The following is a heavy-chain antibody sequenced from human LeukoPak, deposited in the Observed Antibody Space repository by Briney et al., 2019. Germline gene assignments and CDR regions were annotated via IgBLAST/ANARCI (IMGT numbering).Heavy chain of an antibody. V-gene: IGHV4-34*01. CDR1: GGSFSGYY. J-gene: IGHJ4*02. CDR2: INHSGST. Sequence: SETLSLTCAVYGGSFSGYYWCWIRQPPGKGLEWIGEINHSGSTNYNPSLKSRVTISVDTSKNQFSLKLSSVTAADTAVYYCARELGVPTNWGQGTLVTVSS. D-gene: IGHD3-16*01. CDR3: ARELGVPTN.